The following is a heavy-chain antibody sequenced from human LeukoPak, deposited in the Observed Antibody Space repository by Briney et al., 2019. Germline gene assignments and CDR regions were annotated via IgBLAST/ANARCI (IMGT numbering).Heavy chain of an antibody. Sequence: GGSLRLSCAASGFTFSSYAMSWVRQAPGKGLEWVSVIYSGGSTYYADSVKGRFSISRDNSKNTLYLQMNSLRVEDTAVYYCASVFDYWGQGTPVTVS. CDR3: ASVFDY. V-gene: IGHV3-66*01. CDR2: IYSGGST. J-gene: IGHJ4*02. CDR1: GFTFSSYA.